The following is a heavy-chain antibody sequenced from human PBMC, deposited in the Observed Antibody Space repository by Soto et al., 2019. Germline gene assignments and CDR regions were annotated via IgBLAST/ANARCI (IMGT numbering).Heavy chain of an antibody. Sequence: QVQLVQSGAEVKKPGSSVKVSCKASGGTFSSYAISWVRQAPGQGLEWMGGIIPSFGTANYAQKFQGRGTITADEPTSTVYMELSSLRSEDTAVYYCARGMHCSSTSCSYPFDYWGPGTLVTVSS. CDR3: ARGMHCSSTSCSYPFDY. CDR1: GGTFSSYA. V-gene: IGHV1-69*01. J-gene: IGHJ4*02. D-gene: IGHD2-2*01. CDR2: IIPSFGTA.